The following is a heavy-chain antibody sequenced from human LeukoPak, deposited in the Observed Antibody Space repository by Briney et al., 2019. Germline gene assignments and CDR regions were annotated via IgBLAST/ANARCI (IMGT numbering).Heavy chain of an antibody. CDR3: AKDSSVYYYGSRNCDY. CDR1: GFTFSSYG. CDR2: IRYDGSNK. Sequence: GSLRLSCAASGFTFSSYGMHWVRQAPGKGLEWVAFIRYDGSNKYYADSVKGRFTISRDNSKNTLYLQMNSLRAEDTAVYYCAKDSSVYYYGSRNCDYWGQGTLVTVSS. D-gene: IGHD3-22*01. J-gene: IGHJ4*02. V-gene: IGHV3-30*02.